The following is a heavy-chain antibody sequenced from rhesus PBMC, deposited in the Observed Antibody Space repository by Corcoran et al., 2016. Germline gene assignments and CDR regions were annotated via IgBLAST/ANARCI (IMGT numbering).Heavy chain of an antibody. D-gene: IGHD6-37*01. CDR1: GGPISRSYYD. J-gene: IGHJ2*01. CDR2: ISFSGST. CDR3: ARGVRTVGWYFDL. Sequence: QVQLQESGPGLVKPSETLSRTCAVSGGPISRSYYDWSWSRQAPGKGLEWFGYISFSGSTSYTPSLKSRVPISRDTSKNQFSLKLSSVTAADTAVFYCARGVRTVGWYFDLWGPGTPITISS. V-gene: IGHV4-122*02.